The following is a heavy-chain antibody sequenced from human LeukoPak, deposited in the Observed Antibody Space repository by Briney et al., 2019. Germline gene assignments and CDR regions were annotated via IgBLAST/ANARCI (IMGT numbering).Heavy chain of an antibody. J-gene: IGHJ4*02. CDR1: GFTFTTYG. Sequence: SGGSLRLSCSASGFTFTTYGMNWVRQPPGKGLEWVGEMIHSGSTNYNPSLKCRVTISVDTSKNQFSLKVSSVTAADTAVYYCARYYYYFDYWGQGTLVTVSS. CDR2: MIHSGST. D-gene: IGHD3-10*01. V-gene: IGHV4-34*12. CDR3: ARYYYYFDY.